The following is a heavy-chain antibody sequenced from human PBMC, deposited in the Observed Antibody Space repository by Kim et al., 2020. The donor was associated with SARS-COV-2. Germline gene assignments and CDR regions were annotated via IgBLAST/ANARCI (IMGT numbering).Heavy chain of an antibody. V-gene: IGHV1-18*01. CDR2: ISAYNGNT. D-gene: IGHD3-9*01. Sequence: ASVKVSCKASGYTFTSYGISWVRQAPGQGLEWMGWISAYNGNTNYAQKLQGRVTMTTDTSTSTAYMELRSLRSDDTAVYYCAREGDYEILTGYFRCFYYYGIVVWGQGTPVTVSS. CDR3: AREGDYEILTGYFRCFYYYGIVV. CDR1: GYTFTSYG. J-gene: IGHJ6*02.